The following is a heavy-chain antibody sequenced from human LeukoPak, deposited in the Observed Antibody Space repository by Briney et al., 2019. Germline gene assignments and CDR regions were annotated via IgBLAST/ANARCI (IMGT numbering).Heavy chain of an antibody. CDR1: GFTFSDYY. CDR3: ARGATMVRGVINAFDI. J-gene: IGHJ3*02. CDR2: ISSSSSYT. D-gene: IGHD3-10*01. Sequence: GGSLRLSCAASGFTFSDYYMSWIRQAPGEGLEWVSYISSSSSYTNYADSVKGRFTISRDNAKNSLYLQMNSLRAEDTAVYYCARGATMVRGVINAFDIWGQGTMVTVSS. V-gene: IGHV3-11*06.